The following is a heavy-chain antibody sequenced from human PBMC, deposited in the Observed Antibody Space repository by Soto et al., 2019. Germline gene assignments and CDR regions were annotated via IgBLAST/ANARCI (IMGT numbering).Heavy chain of an antibody. CDR1: GFSFSTYA. J-gene: IGHJ4*02. CDR2: IVGNGGTT. Sequence: GGSLRLSCAASGFSFSTYAMSWVRQAPGKGLEWVSSIVGNGGTTYYADSVKGRFTISRDNSRNTLYVQMNSLRAEDTAVYYCAKRGAMVTFGGGYYFDYWGQGTLVTVSS. V-gene: IGHV3-23*01. D-gene: IGHD3-16*01. CDR3: AKRGAMVTFGGGYYFDY.